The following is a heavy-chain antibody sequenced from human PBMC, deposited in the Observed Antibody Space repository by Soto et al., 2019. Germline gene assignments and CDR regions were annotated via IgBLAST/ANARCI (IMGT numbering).Heavy chain of an antibody. J-gene: IGHJ4*02. CDR3: AKDSDTAMVTYLDY. V-gene: IGHV1-2*02. D-gene: IGHD5-18*01. CDR2: INPNSGGT. CDR1: GYTFTGYY. Sequence: ASVKVSCKASGYTFTGYYMHWVRQAPGQGLEWMGWINPNSGGTNYAQKFQGRVTISRDNSKNTLYLQMNSLRAEDTAVYYCAKDSDTAMVTYLDYWGQGTLVTVSS.